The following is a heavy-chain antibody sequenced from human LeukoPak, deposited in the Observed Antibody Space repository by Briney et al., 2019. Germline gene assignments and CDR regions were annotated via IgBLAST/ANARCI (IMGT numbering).Heavy chain of an antibody. Sequence: GGSLRLSCAASGFSFSSYAMTWVRQAPGKGLEWVSTITGSDVGTHYADSVKGRFTISRDSSKNTLYLQMNSLRAEDTAVYYCTKTGDYWGQGTLVTVPS. CDR3: TKTGDY. CDR1: GFSFSSYA. V-gene: IGHV3-23*01. CDR2: ITGSDVGT. D-gene: IGHD1-14*01. J-gene: IGHJ4*02.